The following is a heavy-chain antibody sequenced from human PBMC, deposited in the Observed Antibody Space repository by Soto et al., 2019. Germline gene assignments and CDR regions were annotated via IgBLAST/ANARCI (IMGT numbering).Heavy chain of an antibody. CDR2: ISWDGGST. J-gene: IGHJ6*02. V-gene: IGHV3-43D*03. CDR3: AKDLYGHCSSTRCYTHYYYGMDV. Sequence: GGSLRLSCAASGFTFDDYAMHWVRQAPGKGLEWVSLISWDGGSTYYADSVKGRFTISRDNSKNSLYLQMNSLRAEDTALYYCAKDLYGHCSSTRCYTHYYYGMDVWGQGTTVTVSS. D-gene: IGHD2-2*02. CDR1: GFTFDDYA.